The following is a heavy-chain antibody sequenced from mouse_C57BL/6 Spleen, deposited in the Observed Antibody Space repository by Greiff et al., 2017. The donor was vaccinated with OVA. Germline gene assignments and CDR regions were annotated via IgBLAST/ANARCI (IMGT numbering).Heavy chain of an antibody. CDR3: ARGSDSRYFDY. J-gene: IGHJ2*01. V-gene: IGHV5-17*01. D-gene: IGHD1-1*02. CDR1: GFTFSDYG. CDR2: ISSGSSTI. Sequence: EVMLVESGGGLVKPGGSLKLSCAASGFTFSDYGMHWVRQAPEKGLEWVAYISSGSSTIYYADTVKGRFTISRDNDKNTLFLQMTSLRSEDMAMYYCARGSDSRYFDYWGQGTTLTVSS.